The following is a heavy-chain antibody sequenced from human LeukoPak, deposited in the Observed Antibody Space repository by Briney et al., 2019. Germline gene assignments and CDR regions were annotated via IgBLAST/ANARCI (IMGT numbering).Heavy chain of an antibody. CDR1: GFTFSSYS. V-gene: IGHV3-21*04. CDR2: ISSSSSYI. CDR3: AKFLTVGGEGFDY. D-gene: IGHD3-9*01. Sequence: GGSLRLSCAASGFTFSSYSMNWVRQAPGKGLEWVSSISSSSSYIYYADSVKGRFTISRDNSKNTLYLQMNSLRAEDTAVYYCAKFLTVGGEGFDYWGQGTLVTVSS. J-gene: IGHJ4*02.